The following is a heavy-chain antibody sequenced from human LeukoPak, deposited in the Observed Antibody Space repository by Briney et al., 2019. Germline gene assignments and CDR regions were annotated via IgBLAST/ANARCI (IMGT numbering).Heavy chain of an antibody. Sequence: GGSLRLSCAASGFTFGSYAMSWVRQAPGKGLEWVSAISGSGGSTYYADSVKGRFTISRDNSKNTLYLQMNSLRAEDTAVYYCAKDPGYCSSTSCYFGYYYYGMDVWGQGTTVTVSS. CDR2: ISGSGGST. D-gene: IGHD2-2*03. V-gene: IGHV3-23*01. J-gene: IGHJ6*02. CDR1: GFTFGSYA. CDR3: AKDPGYCSSTSCYFGYYYYGMDV.